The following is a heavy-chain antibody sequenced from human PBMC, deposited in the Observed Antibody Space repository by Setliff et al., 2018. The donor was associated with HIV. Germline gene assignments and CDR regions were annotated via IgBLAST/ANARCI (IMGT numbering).Heavy chain of an antibody. Sequence: SETLSLTCTVSGGSISSSSYYWGWIRQPPGKGLEWIGSIYYSGSIYYNPSLKSRVTISVDTSKNQFSLKLSSVTAADTAVYYCARGLIAATGTWFDPWGQGTLVTVSS. J-gene: IGHJ5*02. CDR3: ARGLIAATGTWFDP. CDR2: IYYSGSI. CDR1: GGSISSSSYY. V-gene: IGHV4-39*07. D-gene: IGHD6-13*01.